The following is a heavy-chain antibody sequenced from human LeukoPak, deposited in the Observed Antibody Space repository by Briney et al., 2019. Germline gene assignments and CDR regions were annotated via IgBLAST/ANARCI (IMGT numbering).Heavy chain of an antibody. V-gene: IGHV3-20*04. CDR2: ISWKGDST. CDR3: ARDFRNSWGSDY. Sequence: GGSLRLPCAASGFTFNVYGMRGVRHARGKGLVGVSGISWKGDSTGYADSGGGRFTISGGNDKNCLHLQLNSLRAEDTALYYCARDFRNSWGSDYWGQGTLVTVSS. J-gene: IGHJ4*02. CDR1: GFTFNVYG. D-gene: IGHD7-27*01.